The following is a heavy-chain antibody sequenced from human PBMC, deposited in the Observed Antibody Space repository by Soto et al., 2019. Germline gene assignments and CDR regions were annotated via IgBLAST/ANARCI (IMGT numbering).Heavy chain of an antibody. D-gene: IGHD3-10*01. V-gene: IGHV1-18*01. CDR2: ISAYNGYT. Sequence: VQLVQSGAEVKKPGASVKVSCKASGYTFTSYGISWVRQAPRQVLEWRGWISAYNGYTNYAQKLQCRGTMTTDTSPSPGDMELRSLRYDGTAVYYCATSLPHYYGSGSYTYWGQGTMDAVAS. CDR3: ATSLPHYYGSGSYTY. J-gene: IGHJ4*02. CDR1: GYTFTSYG.